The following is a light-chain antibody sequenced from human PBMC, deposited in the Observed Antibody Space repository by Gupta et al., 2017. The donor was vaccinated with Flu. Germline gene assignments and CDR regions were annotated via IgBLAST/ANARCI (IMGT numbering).Light chain of an antibody. J-gene: IGLJ3*02. CDR2: DNT. Sequence: QSVLTQPPSVSGAPGQRVTISCTVTSSNIGAGYVVHWYQQLQGTAPKLLIYDNTNRPSGVPDRFSGSRSGTSASLAITGLQTEDEATYYCQSYGSSSNWVFGGGTKLTVL. CDR3: QSYGSSSNWV. V-gene: IGLV1-40*01. CDR1: SSNIGAGYV.